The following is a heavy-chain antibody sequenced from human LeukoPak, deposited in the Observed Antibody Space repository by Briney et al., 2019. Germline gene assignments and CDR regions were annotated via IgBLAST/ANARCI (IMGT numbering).Heavy chain of an antibody. D-gene: IGHD2-15*01. CDR2: IYSGGST. J-gene: IGHJ6*02. CDR3: ARDGTCSGGSCYSFYGLDA. V-gene: IGHV3-66*01. Sequence: GGSLRLSCAASGFTVSSNYMSWVRHAPGKGLEWVSGIYSGGSTYYADAVKGRFTISRDNSKNTPYLQMISLRAEDTAVYYCARDGTCSGGSCYSFYGLDAWGQGTTVTVSS. CDR1: GFTVSSNY.